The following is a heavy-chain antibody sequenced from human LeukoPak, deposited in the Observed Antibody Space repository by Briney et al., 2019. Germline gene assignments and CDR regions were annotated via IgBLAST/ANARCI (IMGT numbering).Heavy chain of an antibody. CDR2: IYYSGST. J-gene: IGHJ4*02. CDR3: ARAGPRDGYNYPPFDY. CDR1: GGSFSGYY. Sequence: PSETLSLTCVVYGGSFSGYYWSWIRQPPGKGLEWIGYIYYSGSTNYNPSLKSRVTIPVDTSKNQFSLKLSSVTAADTAVYYCARAGPRDGYNYPPFDYWGQGTLVTVSS. V-gene: IGHV4-59*01. D-gene: IGHD5-24*01.